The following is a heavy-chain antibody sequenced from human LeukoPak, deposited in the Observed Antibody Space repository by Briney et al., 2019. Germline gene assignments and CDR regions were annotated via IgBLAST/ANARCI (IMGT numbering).Heavy chain of an antibody. Sequence: GGSLRLSCAASGFTVSSNYMSWVRQAPGKGLEWVSVIYSGGSTYYADSVKGRFTISRDNSKNTLYLQMNSLRAEDTAVYYCARGSSGWLTWFDPWGQGTLVTVSS. J-gene: IGHJ5*02. D-gene: IGHD6-19*01. CDR3: ARGSSGWLTWFDP. CDR1: GFTVSSNY. CDR2: IYSGGST. V-gene: IGHV3-53*01.